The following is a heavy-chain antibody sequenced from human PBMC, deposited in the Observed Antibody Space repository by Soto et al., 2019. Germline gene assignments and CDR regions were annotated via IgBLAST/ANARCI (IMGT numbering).Heavy chain of an antibody. CDR2: INHSGST. J-gene: IGHJ3*02. V-gene: IGHV4-34*01. Sequence: QVQLQQWGAGLLKPSETLSLTCAVYGGSFSGYYWSWIRQPPGKGLEWIGEINHSGSTNYNPSLKXLVXIXVDTSKNQFSLKLSSVTAADTAVYYCARVGLYAFDIWGQGTMVTVSS. CDR3: ARVGLYAFDI. CDR1: GGSFSGYY.